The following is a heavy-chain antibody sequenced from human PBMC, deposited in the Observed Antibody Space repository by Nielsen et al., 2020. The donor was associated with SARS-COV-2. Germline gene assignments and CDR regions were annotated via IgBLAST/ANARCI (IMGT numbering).Heavy chain of an antibody. V-gene: IGHV3-73*01. CDR3: AVPTGLY. D-gene: IGHD3/OR15-3a*01. J-gene: IGHJ4*02. CDR2: IRSKANSYAT. CDR1: GFTFSGSA. Sequence: GESLKISCAASGFTFSGSAMHWVRQASGKGLEWVGRIRSKANSYATAYAASVKGRFTISRDDSKNTAYLQMNSLKTEDTAVYYCAVPTGLYWGQGTLVTVSS.